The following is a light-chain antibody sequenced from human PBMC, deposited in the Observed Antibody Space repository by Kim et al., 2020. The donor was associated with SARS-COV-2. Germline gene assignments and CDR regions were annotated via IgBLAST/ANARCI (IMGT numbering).Light chain of an antibody. J-gene: IGKJ1*01. CDR3: LQHNTYPPWT. CDR1: QGISND. Sequence: DIQMTQSPSSLSASVGDKVTITCRASQGISNDLGWYQQKPGKAPKRLIYDASSLQSGVPSRFSGSGSGTEFTLSISSLQPEDFATYYCLQHNTYPPWTFGRGTKVDIK. CDR2: DAS. V-gene: IGKV1-17*01.